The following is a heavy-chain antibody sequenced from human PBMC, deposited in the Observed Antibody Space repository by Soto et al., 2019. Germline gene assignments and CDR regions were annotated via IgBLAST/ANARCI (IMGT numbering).Heavy chain of an antibody. V-gene: IGHV3-23*01. CDR2: ISTSGGST. CDR1: GFTFSSYA. CDR3: SLSDRYYGMDV. J-gene: IGHJ6*02. Sequence: EVQLLESGGCLVQPGGSLRLSCAASGFTFSSYAMSWVRQAPGKGLEWVSSISTSGGSTYYADSVKGRFTISRDNSNNTLYLQMNSLRAEDTAVYYCSLSDRYYGMDVWGLGTTVTVSS.